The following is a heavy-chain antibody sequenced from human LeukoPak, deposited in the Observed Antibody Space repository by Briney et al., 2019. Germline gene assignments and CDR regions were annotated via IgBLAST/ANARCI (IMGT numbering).Heavy chain of an antibody. CDR2: ISGSGGST. CDR1: GFTFSSYA. CDR3: ARGGYVDTAMDFDY. D-gene: IGHD5-18*01. J-gene: IGHJ4*02. Sequence: PGGSLRLSCAASGFTFSSYAMSWVRQAPGKGLEWVSAISGSGGSTYYADSVKGRFTISRDNSKNTLYLQMNSLRAEDTAVYYCARGGYVDTAMDFDYWGQGTLVTVSS. V-gene: IGHV3-23*01.